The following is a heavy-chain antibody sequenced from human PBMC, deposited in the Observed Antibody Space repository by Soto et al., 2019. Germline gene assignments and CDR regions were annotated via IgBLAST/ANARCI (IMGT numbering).Heavy chain of an antibody. CDR2: IIPVFGRP. CDR3: AREGSGYNF. D-gene: IGHD5-12*01. V-gene: IGHV1-69*13. CDR1: GGTFSSFG. Sequence: SVKISCKASGGTFSSFGISWVRQAPGQGLEWMGGIIPVFGRPNYAQRFRGRLTITADESTNTCYMELIDLESEDTAVYYCAREGSGYNFWGQGTQVTVSS. J-gene: IGHJ1*01.